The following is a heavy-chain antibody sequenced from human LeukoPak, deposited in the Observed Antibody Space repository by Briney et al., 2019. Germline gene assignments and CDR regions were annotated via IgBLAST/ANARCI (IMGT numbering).Heavy chain of an antibody. CDR2: IRSKVYGGTT. J-gene: IGHJ3*01. CDR1: GFTFGDYA. Sequence: GGSLRLSCTGSGFTFGDYAMTWVRQAPGKGLEWVGFIRSKVYGGTTEYAASVKGRFIIARDDSKSIADLQRYRLKTEDPAVYYCARDKGVTVAGTYAFDLWGQGTLVTVSS. V-gene: IGHV3-49*04. D-gene: IGHD6-19*01. CDR3: ARDKGVTVAGTYAFDL.